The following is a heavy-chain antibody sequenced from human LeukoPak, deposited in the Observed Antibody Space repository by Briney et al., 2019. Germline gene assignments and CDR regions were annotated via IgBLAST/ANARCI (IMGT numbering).Heavy chain of an antibody. CDR1: GFTFSSYA. V-gene: IGHV3-30*04. CDR2: ISYDGSNK. J-gene: IGHJ4*02. D-gene: IGHD2-2*01. Sequence: PGGSLRLSCAASGFTFSSYAMHWVRQAPGKGLEWVAVISYDGSNKYYADSVKGRFTISRDNSKNTLYLQMNSLRAEDTAVYYCARDRYCSSTSCPSAVFDYWGQGTPVTVSS. CDR3: ARDRYCSSTSCPSAVFDY.